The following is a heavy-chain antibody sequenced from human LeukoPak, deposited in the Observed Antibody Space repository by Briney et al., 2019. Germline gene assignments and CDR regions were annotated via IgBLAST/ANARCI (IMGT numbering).Heavy chain of an antibody. CDR3: ARELLRGYSYGYLVSDY. D-gene: IGHD5-18*01. J-gene: IGHJ4*02. CDR1: GYTFTSYD. V-gene: IGHV1-8*01. CDR2: MNPNSGNT. Sequence: ASVEVSCKASGYTFTSYDINWVRQATGQGVEWMGWMNPNSGNTGYAQKFQGRVTMTRNTSISTAYMELSSLRSEDTAVYYCARELLRGYSYGYLVSDYWGQGTLVTVSS.